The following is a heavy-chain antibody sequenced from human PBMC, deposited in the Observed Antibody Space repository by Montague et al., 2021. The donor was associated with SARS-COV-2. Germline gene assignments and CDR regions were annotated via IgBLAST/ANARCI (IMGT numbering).Heavy chain of an antibody. V-gene: IGHV4-38-2*02. CDR2: RYQNGAT. D-gene: IGHD3-3*01. Sequence: SETLSLTCSVSGFSISSGYYWGLLRQTPGKGLECIGSRYQNGATYYSPSLNRPVTILLDTSKNQFSLSLTSVTAADTAVYYCARSGVGIFDFSYFDSWGQGSLVIVSS. CDR3: ARSGVGIFDFSYFDS. CDR1: GFSISSGYY. J-gene: IGHJ4*02.